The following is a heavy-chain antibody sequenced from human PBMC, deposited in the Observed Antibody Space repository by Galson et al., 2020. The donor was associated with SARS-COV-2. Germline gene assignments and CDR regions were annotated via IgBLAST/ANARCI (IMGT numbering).Heavy chain of an antibody. CDR1: GFTFSSYS. J-gene: IGHJ4*02. CDR3: ARGSWYYDILTGPFDY. V-gene: IGHV3-48*01. CDR2: ISSSSSTI. Sequence: PGGSLRLSCAASGFTFSSYSMNWVRQAPGKGLEWVSYISSSSSTIYYADSVKGRFTISRDNAKNSLYLQMNSLRAEDTAVYYCARGSWYYDILTGPFDYWGQGTLVTVSS. D-gene: IGHD3-9*01.